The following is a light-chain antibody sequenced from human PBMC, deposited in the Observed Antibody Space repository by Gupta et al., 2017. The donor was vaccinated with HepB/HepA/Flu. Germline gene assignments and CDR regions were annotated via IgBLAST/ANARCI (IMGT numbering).Light chain of an antibody. Sequence: ERVVTQSPATLFVSTGERATLSRRASQSISYNLAWYQQTPGQPPRLLIYGSSTRATGIPPRFSGSGSGTYFTLTITSLHSEYFAVYYCQHCSYCPFTFGRGTKVEIK. V-gene: IGKV3-15*01. CDR2: GSS. CDR1: QSISYN. J-gene: IGKJ4*01. CDR3: QHCSYCPFT.